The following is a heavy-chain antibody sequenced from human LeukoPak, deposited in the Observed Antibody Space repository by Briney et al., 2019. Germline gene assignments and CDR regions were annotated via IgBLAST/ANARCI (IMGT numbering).Heavy chain of an antibody. CDR3: ARAALARNYYYYMDV. J-gene: IGHJ6*03. D-gene: IGHD3-3*02. V-gene: IGHV3-48*01. Sequence: GRSLRLSCAASGFTFSSYSMNWVRQAPGKGLEWVSYISSSSSTIYYADSVKGRFTISRDNAKNSLYLQMNSLRAEDTAVYYCARAALARNYYYYMDVWGKGTTVTVSS. CDR1: GFTFSSYS. CDR2: ISSSSSTI.